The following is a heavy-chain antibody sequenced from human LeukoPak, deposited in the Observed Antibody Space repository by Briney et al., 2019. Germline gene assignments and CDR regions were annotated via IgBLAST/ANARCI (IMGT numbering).Heavy chain of an antibody. CDR2: IYYSGST. Sequence: MASETLSLTCTVSGGSISSYYWSWIRQPPGKGLEWIGYIYYSGSTNFNPSLKSRVTISVDTSKNQFSLKLSSVTAADTAVYYCARGDFWSGYLVDYWGQGTLVTVSS. CDR3: ARGDFWSGYLVDY. D-gene: IGHD3-3*01. J-gene: IGHJ4*02. CDR1: GGSISSYY. V-gene: IGHV4-59*01.